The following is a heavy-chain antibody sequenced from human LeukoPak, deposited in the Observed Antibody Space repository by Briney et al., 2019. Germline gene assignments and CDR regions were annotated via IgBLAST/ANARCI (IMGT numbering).Heavy chain of an antibody. CDR3: ARWGLEDSSGFFYFDS. V-gene: IGHV5-51*01. J-gene: IGHJ4*02. Sequence: GESLKISCKASGYKFSDFWIAWVRQMPGKGLEWMGVILPDQSETRYPPSFEGQVTISADKSFSTTSLQWSSLRASDSARYFCARWGLEDSSGFFYFDSWGQGTLVTVSS. D-gene: IGHD3-22*01. CDR1: GYKFSDFW. CDR2: ILPDQSET.